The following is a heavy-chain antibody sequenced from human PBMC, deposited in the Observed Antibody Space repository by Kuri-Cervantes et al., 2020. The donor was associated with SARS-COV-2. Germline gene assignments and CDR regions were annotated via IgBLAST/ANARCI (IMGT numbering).Heavy chain of an antibody. CDR2: ISYDGNNK. J-gene: IGHJ4*02. D-gene: IGHD3-22*01. V-gene: IGHV3-30*04. CDR1: HFTFSSYA. CDR3: ARDRITMIVELTR. Sequence: GESLKISCAASHFTFSSYAFHWVRQAPGQGLEWVAAISYDGNNKYFADSVRGRFTVSRDNSKNTLYLEMDGLRPEDTAVYYCARDRITMIVELTRWGQGTLVTVSS.